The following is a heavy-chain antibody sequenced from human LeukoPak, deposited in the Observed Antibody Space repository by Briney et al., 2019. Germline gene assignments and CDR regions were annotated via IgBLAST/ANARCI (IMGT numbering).Heavy chain of an antibody. V-gene: IGHV4-39*07. CDR2: IDYSGST. CDR1: GGSISSSSYC. CDR3: ARDSGDGYNDY. D-gene: IGHD5-24*01. Sequence: PSETLSLTCTVAGGSISSSSYCWGWIREPPGKGLEWIGSIDYSGSTYYNPSLQSRVTISVATSNNQFSLKLSSVTAADTAVYYCARDSGDGYNDYWGQGTLVTVSS. J-gene: IGHJ4*02.